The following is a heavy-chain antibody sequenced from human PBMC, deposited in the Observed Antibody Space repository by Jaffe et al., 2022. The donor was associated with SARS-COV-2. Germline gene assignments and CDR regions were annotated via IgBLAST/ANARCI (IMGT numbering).Heavy chain of an antibody. Sequence: EEQLVESGGGLVQPGGSLRLSCAASGFTFSSYWMSWVRQAPGKGLEWVANIKEDGSEKNYVDSVKGRFTISRDNAKNSLYLQMNSLRAEDTAVYYCAREVVFGWSDFDYWGQGTLVTVSS. CDR2: IKEDGSEK. V-gene: IGHV3-7*01. CDR3: AREVVFGWSDFDY. D-gene: IGHD6-19*01. CDR1: GFTFSSYW. J-gene: IGHJ4*02.